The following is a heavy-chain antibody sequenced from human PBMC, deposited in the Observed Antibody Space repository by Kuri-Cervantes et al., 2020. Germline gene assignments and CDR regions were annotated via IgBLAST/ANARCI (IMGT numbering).Heavy chain of an antibody. CDR2: INPNSGGT. V-gene: IGHV1-2*02. CDR1: GYTFTGYY. D-gene: IGHD3-22*01. Sequence: ASVKVSCKASGYTFTGYYMHWVRQAPGQGLEWMGWINPNSGGTNYAQKFQGRVTMTRDTSISTAYMELSRLRSDDTAVYYCARAHPSYCYDSSGYAEYFQHWGQGTLVTVSS. J-gene: IGHJ1*01. CDR3: ARAHPSYCYDSSGYAEYFQH.